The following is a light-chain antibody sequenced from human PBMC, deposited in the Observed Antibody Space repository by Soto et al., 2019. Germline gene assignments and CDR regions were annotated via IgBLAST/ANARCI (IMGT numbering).Light chain of an antibody. V-gene: IGKV3-20*01. CDR3: QQHGISHIT. J-gene: IGKJ5*01. CDR1: QNINNNY. CDR2: DAS. Sequence: VLTQSPGTLSLSPGGRATLSCRASQNINNNYLAWYQHKPGQAPRLLIYDASLRANGVPDRFSGSGSGTDFTLTITRLEPDDSAVYYCQQHGISHITFGQGTRLEI.